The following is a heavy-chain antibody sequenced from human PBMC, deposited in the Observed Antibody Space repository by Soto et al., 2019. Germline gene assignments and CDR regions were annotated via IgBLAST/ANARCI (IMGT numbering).Heavy chain of an antibody. CDR2: IVVGSGNT. CDR3: AASTGYSSGWSDY. Sequence: QMQLVQSGPEVKKPGTSVKVSCKASGFTFTSSAEQWVRQARGQRLEWIGWIVVGSGNTNYAQKFQERVTITRDMSTSTAYMELSSLRSEDTAVYYCAASTGYSSGWSDYWGQGTLVTVSS. V-gene: IGHV1-58*01. CDR1: GFTFTSSA. D-gene: IGHD6-19*01. J-gene: IGHJ4*02.